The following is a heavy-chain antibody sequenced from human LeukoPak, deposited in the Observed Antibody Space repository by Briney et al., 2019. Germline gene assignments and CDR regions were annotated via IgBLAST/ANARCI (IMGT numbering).Heavy chain of an antibody. CDR1: GYSISSNHW. D-gene: IGHD3-3*02. CDR2: IFYAGST. J-gene: IGHJ4*02. Sequence: SETLSLTCAVSGYSISSNHWWGWIRQPPGKGLERIGYIFYAGSTYYNPSLKSRVTMSVDTSKNQFSLRLSSVTAVDTAVYYCARIGPILGAAWVDYWGQGTLVSVCS. CDR3: ARIGPILGAAWVDY. V-gene: IGHV4-28*01.